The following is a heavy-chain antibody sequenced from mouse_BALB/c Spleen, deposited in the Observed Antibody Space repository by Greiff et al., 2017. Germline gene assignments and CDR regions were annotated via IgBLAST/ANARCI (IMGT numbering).Heavy chain of an antibody. CDR3: ASDSSGWFAY. CDR1: GFNIKDTY. CDR2: IDPANGNT. V-gene: IGHV14-3*02. D-gene: IGHD3-2*01. J-gene: IGHJ3*01. Sequence: EVKLMESGAELVKPGASVKLSCTASGFNIKDTYMHWVKQRPEQGLEWIGRIDPANGNTKYDPKFQGKATITADTSSNTAYLQLSSLTSEDTAVYYCASDSSGWFAYWGQGTLVTVSA.